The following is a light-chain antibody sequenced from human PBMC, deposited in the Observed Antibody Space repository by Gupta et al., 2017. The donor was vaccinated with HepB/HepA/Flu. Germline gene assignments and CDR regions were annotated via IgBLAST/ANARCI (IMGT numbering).Light chain of an antibody. CDR2: STN. V-gene: IGLV8-61*01. CDR1: SGSVSTSYY. Sequence: QTVVTQEPSFSVSPGGTVTLTCGLSSGSVSTSYYPSWYQQTPGQTPRTLIYSTNTRSSGVPDRFSGSILGNKAALTITGAQANDESTYYCVLYLGGGLWVFGGGTKLTVL. J-gene: IGLJ3*02. CDR3: VLYLGGGLWV.